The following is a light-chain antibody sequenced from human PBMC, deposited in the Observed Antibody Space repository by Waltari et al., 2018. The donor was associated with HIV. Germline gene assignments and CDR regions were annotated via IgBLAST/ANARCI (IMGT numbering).Light chain of an antibody. CDR2: EGS. CDR1: SSDVGIYNL. V-gene: IGLV2-23*01. J-gene: IGLJ2*01. CDR3: CSYAGSFVV. Sequence: QSALTQPASVSGSPGPSIPISCTGTSSDVGIYNLVSWYQQYPGKAPKLMIYEGSKRPSGVSNRFSGSKSGNTASLTISGLQTEDEADYYCCSYAGSFVVFGGGTKLTVL.